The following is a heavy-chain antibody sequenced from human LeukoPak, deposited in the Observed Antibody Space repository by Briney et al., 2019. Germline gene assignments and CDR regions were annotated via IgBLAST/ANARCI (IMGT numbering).Heavy chain of an antibody. CDR2: MYYSGNT. V-gene: IGHV4-39*01. Sequence: PSETLSLTCTVSGGSISSSSYYWGWIRQPPGKGLEWIGSMYYSGNTYYNPSLKSRVTISADTSKNQFSLKLSSVTAADTAVYYCATAVAGMTFDYWGQGTLVTVSS. CDR3: ATAVAGMTFDY. D-gene: IGHD6-19*01. CDR1: GGSISSSSYY. J-gene: IGHJ4*02.